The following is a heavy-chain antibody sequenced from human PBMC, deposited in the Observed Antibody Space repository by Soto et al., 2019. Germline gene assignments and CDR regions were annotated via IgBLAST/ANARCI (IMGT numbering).Heavy chain of an antibody. CDR2: ISYDGSNK. V-gene: IGHV3-30*18. CDR3: AKYYYGMDV. J-gene: IGHJ6*02. Sequence: EQLVESGGGVVQPGRSLRLSCAASGFTFSSYGMHWVRQAPGKGLEGLAVISYDGSNKYYADSVKGQFTISRDNSKNTLYLHMNSLRPEDTAVYYCAKYYYGMDVWGQGTTVTVSS. CDR1: GFTFSSYG.